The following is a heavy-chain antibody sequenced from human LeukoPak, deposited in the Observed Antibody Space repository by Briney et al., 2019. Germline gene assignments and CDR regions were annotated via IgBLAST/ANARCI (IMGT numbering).Heavy chain of an antibody. CDR3: ARSPPILLRYWFDP. V-gene: IGHV4-34*01. Sequence: PSETLSLTCAVYGGSFSGYYWSWIRQPPGKGLEWIGEINHSGSTNYNPSLKSRVTISVDTSKNQLSLKLSSVTAADTAVYYCARSPPILLRYWFDPWGQGTLVTVSS. D-gene: IGHD3-10*01. J-gene: IGHJ5*02. CDR2: INHSGST. CDR1: GGSFSGYY.